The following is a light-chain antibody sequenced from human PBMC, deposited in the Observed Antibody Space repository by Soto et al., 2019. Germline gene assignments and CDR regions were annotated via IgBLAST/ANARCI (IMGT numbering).Light chain of an antibody. J-gene: IGLJ1*01. V-gene: IGLV2-14*01. CDR3: SSYTSNNFYV. CDR2: EVG. Sequence: QSVLAQPASVSGSPGQSITISCTGTSSDISAYNYVSWYQQHPGKAPKLIIYEVGDRPSGLSNRFSGSKSGNTASLTISRLQTEDEADYYCSSYTSNNFYVFGTGTKVTV. CDR1: SSDISAYNY.